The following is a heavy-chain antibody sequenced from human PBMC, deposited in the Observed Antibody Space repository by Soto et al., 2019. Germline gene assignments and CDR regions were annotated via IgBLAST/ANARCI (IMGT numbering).Heavy chain of an antibody. D-gene: IGHD2-15*01. CDR3: GGDLAKGGGSAGFDY. CDR2: INPKSGGT. J-gene: IGHJ4*02. V-gene: IGHV1-2*02. Sequence: GASVKVSCKASGDTFTANYIHWVRQAPGQGVEWMGWINPKSGGTKYPQKFQGRVTMTRDTSLSTVYMTLTRLTSDDTAVYYCGGDLAKGGGSAGFDYWGQGTLVTVSS. CDR1: GDTFTANY.